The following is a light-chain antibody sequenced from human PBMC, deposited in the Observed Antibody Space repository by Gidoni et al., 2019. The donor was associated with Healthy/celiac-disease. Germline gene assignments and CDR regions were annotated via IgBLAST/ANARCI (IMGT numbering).Light chain of an antibody. V-gene: IGKV4-1*01. CDR1: QSVLYGSNNKNC. CDR3: QQYYSTPPMYT. Sequence: IVMTQSPDSQAVYMCERATIKCKSSQSVLYGSNNKNCLAWYQQKPGQPPSLLIYWASTRESGVPDRFSGGGAETDFTLTISSLQAEDVAVYYCQQYYSTPPMYTFXQXTKLXIK. CDR2: WAS. J-gene: IGKJ2*01.